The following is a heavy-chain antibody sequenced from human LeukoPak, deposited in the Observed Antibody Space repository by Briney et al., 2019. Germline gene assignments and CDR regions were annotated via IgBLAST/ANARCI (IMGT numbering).Heavy chain of an antibody. CDR3: AKDGYSSSGFRWFDP. CDR2: ISGSGGST. D-gene: IGHD6-13*01. Sequence: GGSLRLSCAASGFTFSSYAMSWVRQAPGKGLEWVSAISGSGGSTYYADSVKGRFTISRDNSKNTLYLQMNSLRAEDTAVYYCAKDGYSSSGFRWFDPWGQGTLVTVSS. J-gene: IGHJ5*02. V-gene: IGHV3-23*01. CDR1: GFTFSSYA.